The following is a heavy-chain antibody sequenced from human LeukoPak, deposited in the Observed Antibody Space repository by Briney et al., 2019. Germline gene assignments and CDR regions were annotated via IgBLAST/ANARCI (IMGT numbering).Heavy chain of an antibody. J-gene: IGHJ6*03. Sequence: SETLSLTCAVYGGSFSGYYWSWIRQPPGKGLEWIGEINHSGSTNYNPSLKSRVTISVDTSKNQFSLKLSSVTAADAAVYYCARLGHYYYYYMDVWGKGTTVTISS. V-gene: IGHV4-34*01. CDR2: INHSGST. CDR1: GGSFSGYY. CDR3: ARLGHYYYYYMDV. D-gene: IGHD1-26*01.